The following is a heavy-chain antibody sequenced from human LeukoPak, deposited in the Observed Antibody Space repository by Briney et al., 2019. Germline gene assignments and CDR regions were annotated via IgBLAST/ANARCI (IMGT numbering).Heavy chain of an antibody. V-gene: IGHV4-59*08. CDR2: IYYSGST. CDR1: GGSVSSYY. J-gene: IGHJ4*02. Sequence: SETLSLTCTVSGGSVSSYYWNWIRQPPGKGLEWIGYIYYSGSTNYNPSLKSRATISVDTSKNQFSLKLSSVTAADTAVYYCAHGGGSYRDYYFDYWGQGTLVTVSS. D-gene: IGHD1-26*01. CDR3: AHGGGSYRDYYFDY.